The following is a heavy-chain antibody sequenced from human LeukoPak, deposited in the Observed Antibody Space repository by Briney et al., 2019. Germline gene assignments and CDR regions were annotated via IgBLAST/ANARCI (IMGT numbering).Heavy chain of an antibody. CDR3: ARARDGYNPYFDY. CDR2: IYYSGST. Sequence: SETLSLTCTVSGGSISSGGYYWSWIRQPPGKGLEWIGYIYYSGSTNYNPSLKSRVTISVDTSKNQFSLKLSSVTAADTAVYYCARARDGYNPYFDYWGQGTLVTVSS. J-gene: IGHJ4*02. D-gene: IGHD5-24*01. CDR1: GGSISSGGYY. V-gene: IGHV4-61*08.